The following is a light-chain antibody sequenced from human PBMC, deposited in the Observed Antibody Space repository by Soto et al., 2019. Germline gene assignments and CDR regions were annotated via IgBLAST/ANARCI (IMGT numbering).Light chain of an antibody. J-gene: IGLJ2*01. CDR3: SSYAGSNNLV. V-gene: IGLV2-8*01. Sequence: QSALTQPPSASGSPGQSVTISCTGTSSDVGGYKYVSWYRQHPGKAPKLIIYEVSKRPSGVPDRFSGSKSGNTASLTVSGLQTDDEADYYCSSYAGSNNLVFGGGTKLTVL. CDR2: EVS. CDR1: SSDVGGYKY.